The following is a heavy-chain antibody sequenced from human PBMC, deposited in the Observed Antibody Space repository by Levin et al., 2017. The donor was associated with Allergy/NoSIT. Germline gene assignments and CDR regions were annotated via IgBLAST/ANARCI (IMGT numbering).Heavy chain of an antibody. V-gene: IGHV3-33*01. J-gene: IGHJ6*02. Sequence: GESLKISCAASGFTFSSYGMHWVRQAPGKGLEWVAVIWYDGSNKYYADSVKGRFTISRDNSKNTLYLQMNSLRAEDTAVYYCARDQRMAAAGNYYYYYGMDVWGQGTTVTVSS. CDR1: GFTFSSYG. CDR2: IWYDGSNK. D-gene: IGHD6-13*01. CDR3: ARDQRMAAAGNYYYYYGMDV.